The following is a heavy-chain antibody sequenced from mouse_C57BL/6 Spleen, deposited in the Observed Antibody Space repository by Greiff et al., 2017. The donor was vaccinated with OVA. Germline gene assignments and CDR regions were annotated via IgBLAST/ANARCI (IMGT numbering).Heavy chain of an antibody. Sequence: EVKLVESGGGLVKPGGSLKLSCAASGFTFSDYGMHWVRQAPEQGLEWVAYISSGSSTIYYADTVKGRFTLSRDTAKNTLFLQMTSLRSEDTAMGYCARPYGNYDCLDYWGQGTTLTVSS. CDR2: ISSGSSTI. J-gene: IGHJ2*01. CDR1: GFTFSDYG. V-gene: IGHV5-17*01. CDR3: ARPYGNYDCLDY. D-gene: IGHD2-10*02.